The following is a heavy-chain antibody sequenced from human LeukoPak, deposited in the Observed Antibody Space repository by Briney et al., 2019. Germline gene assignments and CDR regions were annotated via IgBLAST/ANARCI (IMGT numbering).Heavy chain of an antibody. V-gene: IGHV4-31*03. CDR1: GGSFSRGAYA. CDR3: ARYGSGSLDY. Sequence: SQTLSLTCTVSGGSFSRGAYAWSWIRQHPGRGLEWIGYIYYSGSPYYSPSLKSRVTISVDTSKKRFSLRLSSVTAADTAVYYCARYGSGSLDYWGQGILVTVSS. CDR2: IYYSGSP. J-gene: IGHJ4*02. D-gene: IGHD3-10*01.